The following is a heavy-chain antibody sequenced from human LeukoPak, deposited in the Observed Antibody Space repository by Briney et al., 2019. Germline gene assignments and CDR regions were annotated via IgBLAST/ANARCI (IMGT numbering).Heavy chain of an antibody. CDR2: ISGSGGST. V-gene: IGHV3-23*01. CDR3: AKDPGVVVAAGILDY. J-gene: IGHJ4*02. CDR1: GFTFSSYA. D-gene: IGHD2-15*01. Sequence: GGSLRLSCAASGFTFSSYAMSWVRQAPGKGLEWVSAISGSGGSTYYADSVKGRVTISRDNSKNTLYLQMNSLRAEDTAVYYCAKDPGVVVAAGILDYWGQGTLVTVSS.